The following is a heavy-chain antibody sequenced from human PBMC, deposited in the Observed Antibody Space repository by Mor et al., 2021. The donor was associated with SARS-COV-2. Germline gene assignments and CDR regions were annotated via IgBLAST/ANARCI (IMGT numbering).Heavy chain of an antibody. CDR3: ARDGLGTTPTDY. D-gene: IGHD1-26*01. V-gene: IGHV3-7*03. J-gene: IGHJ4*02. CDR2: IKEDGREK. Sequence: VANIKEDGREKYFVDSVRGRFTISRDNAKNSVFLQMDSLRVEDTAVYYCARDGLGTTPTDYWGQGTLVTVSS.